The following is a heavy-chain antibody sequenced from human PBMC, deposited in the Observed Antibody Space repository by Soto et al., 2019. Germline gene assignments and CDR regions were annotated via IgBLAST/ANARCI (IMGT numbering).Heavy chain of an antibody. CDR3: ARDQGTPSLWFGGHQLDV. J-gene: IGHJ6*02. CDR2: INHSGST. V-gene: IGHV4-34*01. Sequence: SETLSLTCAVYGGSFSGYYWSWIRQPPGKGLEWIGEINHSGSTNYNPSLKSRVTISVDTSKNQFSLKLSSVTAADTAVYYCARDQGTPSLWFGGHQLDVWGQGTTVTVSS. D-gene: IGHD3-10*01. CDR1: GGSFSGYY.